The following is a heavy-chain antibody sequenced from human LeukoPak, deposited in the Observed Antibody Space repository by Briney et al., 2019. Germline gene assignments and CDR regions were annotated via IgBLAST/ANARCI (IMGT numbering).Heavy chain of an antibody. D-gene: IGHD2-2*01. Sequence: ASVKVSCKGSGYTITGYYIHWMRQAPGQGLEWMGWINCNSGGTNYAQKFQGRVTMTRDTSISTAYMELNRLRSDDTGVYYCAIVIVPADWGQGTLVTVSS. CDR3: AIVIVPAD. J-gene: IGHJ4*02. CDR1: GYTITGYY. V-gene: IGHV1-2*02. CDR2: INCNSGGT.